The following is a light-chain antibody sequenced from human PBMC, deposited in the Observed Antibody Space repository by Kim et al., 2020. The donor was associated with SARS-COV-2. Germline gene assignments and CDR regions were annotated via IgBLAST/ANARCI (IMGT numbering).Light chain of an antibody. CDR1: QRISNY. CDR3: QEGYSTPNT. J-gene: IGKJ2*01. Sequence: SASVGDRVTITCGRSQRISNYLNWYQQETRKAPELIIYAASSLQSGVAARISGSRSRKDITLTISSLQPEEFTTYDGQEGYSTPNTCGQG. V-gene: IGKV1-39*01. CDR2: AAS.